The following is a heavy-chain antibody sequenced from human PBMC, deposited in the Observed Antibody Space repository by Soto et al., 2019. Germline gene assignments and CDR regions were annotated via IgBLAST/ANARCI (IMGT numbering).Heavy chain of an antibody. D-gene: IGHD1-26*01. V-gene: IGHV1-69*01. Sequence: QVQLVQSGAEVKKPGSSVKVSCKASGGTFSSYSINWVRQAPGQGLEWMGEIIPIFGTANYAQKFQGRVTLTADECTSPAYMELSSLRSAATAVYYCARDGGRHSGGIDYWGQGTLVTVSS. CDR1: GGTFSSYS. CDR2: IIPIFGTA. CDR3: ARDGGRHSGGIDY. J-gene: IGHJ4*02.